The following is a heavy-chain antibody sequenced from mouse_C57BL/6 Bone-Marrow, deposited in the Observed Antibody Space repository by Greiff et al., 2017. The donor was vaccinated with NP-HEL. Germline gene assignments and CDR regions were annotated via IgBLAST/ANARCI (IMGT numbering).Heavy chain of an antibody. CDR3: ARVDYGYAMDY. CDR1: GYSFTGYY. CDR2: INPSTGGT. J-gene: IGHJ4*01. Sequence: EVQLQQSGPELVKPGASVKISCKASGYSFTGYYMNWVKQSPEKSLEWIGEINPSTGGTTYNQKFKAKATLTVDKSSSTAYMQLKRLTSEDSAVYYCARVDYGYAMDYWGQGTSVTVSS. D-gene: IGHD2-4*01. V-gene: IGHV1-42*01.